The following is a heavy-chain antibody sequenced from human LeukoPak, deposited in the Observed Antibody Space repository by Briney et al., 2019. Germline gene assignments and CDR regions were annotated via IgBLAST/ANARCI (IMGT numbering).Heavy chain of an antibody. V-gene: IGHV6-1*01. Sequence: SQTLSLTCAISGDSVSSNSAAWNWIRQSPSRGLEWLGRTYYRSKWYNDYAVSVKSRITINPDTSKNQFSLQLNSVTPEDTAVYYCARDMKSRGYSGYGYAYFDYWGQGTLVTVSS. J-gene: IGHJ4*02. D-gene: IGHD5-12*01. CDR2: TYYRSKWYN. CDR3: ARDMKSRGYSGYGYAYFDY. CDR1: GDSVSSNSAA.